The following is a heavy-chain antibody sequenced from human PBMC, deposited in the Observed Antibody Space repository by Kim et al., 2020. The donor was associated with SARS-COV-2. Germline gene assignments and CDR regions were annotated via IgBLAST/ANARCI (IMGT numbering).Heavy chain of an antibody. CDR1: GFTFSSYG. D-gene: IGHD6-13*01. CDR3: ARGYSSSWYSFDAFDI. V-gene: IGHV3-33*01. J-gene: IGHJ3*02. CDR2: IWYDGSNK. Sequence: GGSLRLSCAASGFTFSSYGMHWVRQAPGKGLEWVAVIWYDGSNKYYADSVKGRFTISRDNSKNTLYLQLNSLRAEDTAVYYCARGYSSSWYSFDAFDIWGQGTMVTVSS.